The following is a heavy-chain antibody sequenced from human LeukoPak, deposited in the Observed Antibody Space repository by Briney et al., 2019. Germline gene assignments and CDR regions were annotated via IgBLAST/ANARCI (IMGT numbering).Heavy chain of an antibody. D-gene: IGHD3-22*01. CDR2: IKQDGSEK. Sequence: PGGSLRLSCAASGFTLSTYWMSWVRQAPGKGLEWVANIKQDGSEKYYVDSVKGRFTISRDNAKNSLYLQMNSQRAEDTAVYYCARDKHYYDSSGYYYYFDYWGQGTLVTVSS. J-gene: IGHJ4*02. CDR3: ARDKHYYDSSGYYYYFDY. CDR1: GFTLSTYW. V-gene: IGHV3-7*01.